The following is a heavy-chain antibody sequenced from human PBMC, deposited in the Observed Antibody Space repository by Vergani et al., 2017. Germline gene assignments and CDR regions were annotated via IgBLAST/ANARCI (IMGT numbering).Heavy chain of an antibody. V-gene: IGHV4-59*01. CDR2: IYYSGST. CDR3: ARDFWGENAFDI. J-gene: IGHJ3*02. D-gene: IGHD7-27*01. Sequence: QVQLQESGPGLVKPSETLSLTCTVSGGSISSYYWWWIRQPPGKGLEWIGYIYYSGSTNYNPSLKSRVTRSVDTSKNQFSLKLRSVTAADTAVYYCARDFWGENAFDIWGQGTMVTVSS. CDR1: GGSISSYY.